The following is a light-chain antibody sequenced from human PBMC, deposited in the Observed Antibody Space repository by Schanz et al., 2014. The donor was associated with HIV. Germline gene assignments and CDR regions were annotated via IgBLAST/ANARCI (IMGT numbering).Light chain of an antibody. CDR3: LHYNGWPT. Sequence: EILLTQSPGTLYLSPGERATLSCRASESVSRSYLAWYQQKPGQAPRLLIYGASSRATGIPDRFSGSGSGTEFTLTISSLQSEDFALYYCLHYNGWPTFGQGTRLEIK. CDR2: GAS. J-gene: IGKJ5*01. V-gene: IGKV3-20*01. CDR1: ESVSRSY.